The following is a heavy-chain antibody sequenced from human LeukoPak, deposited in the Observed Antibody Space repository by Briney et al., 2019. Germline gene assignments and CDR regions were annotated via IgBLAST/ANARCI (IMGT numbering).Heavy chain of an antibody. Sequence: SETLSLTCAVYGGSFSGYYWSWIRKPPGKGREWIGEINHSGSTNYNPSLKSRVTISVDTSKNQFSLKLSSVTGADTAVYYCARDKTYYYDSSGGDDFDYWGQGTLVTVSS. V-gene: IGHV4-34*01. D-gene: IGHD3-22*01. CDR3: ARDKTYYYDSSGGDDFDY. J-gene: IGHJ4*02. CDR2: INHSGST. CDR1: GGSFSGYY.